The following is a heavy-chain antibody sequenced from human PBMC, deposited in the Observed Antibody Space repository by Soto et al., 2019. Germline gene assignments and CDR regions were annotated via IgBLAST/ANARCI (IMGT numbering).Heavy chain of an antibody. D-gene: IGHD2-15*01. CDR3: ARRGGYCSGGSCYNWFDP. Sequence: GESLKISCKGSGYSFTSYWIGWVRQMPGKGLEGMGIIYPGDSDTRYSPSFQGQVTISADKSISTAYLQWSSLKASDTAMYYCARRGGYCSGGSCYNWFDPWGQGTLVTVSS. CDR2: IYPGDSDT. CDR1: GYSFTSYW. J-gene: IGHJ5*02. V-gene: IGHV5-51*01.